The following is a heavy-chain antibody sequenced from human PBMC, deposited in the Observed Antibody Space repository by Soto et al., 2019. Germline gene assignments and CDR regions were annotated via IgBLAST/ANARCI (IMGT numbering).Heavy chain of an antibody. V-gene: IGHV3-48*03. CDR2: MSSSGSNI. D-gene: IGHD6-13*01. Sequence: EVQLVESGGGLVQPGGSLRLSCAASGFTFSSYEMNWVRQAPGKGLEWVSYMSSSGSNIYYADSVKGRFTISRDNAKNSLYLQMNSLRAEDTAVYYCARRAAAGGLLPPWGQGTLVTVSS. CDR1: GFTFSSYE. J-gene: IGHJ5*02. CDR3: ARRAAAGGLLPP.